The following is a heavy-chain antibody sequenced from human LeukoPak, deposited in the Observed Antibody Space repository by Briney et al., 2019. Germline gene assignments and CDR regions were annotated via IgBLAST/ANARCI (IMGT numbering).Heavy chain of an antibody. CDR2: ISGSGGST. Sequence: PGGSLRLSCAASGFSFSNYAMSWVRQAPGKGLEWVSGISGSGGSTYYADSVKGRFTISRENSKNTLYLQLNSLRAEDTALYYCAKVKEEHQRAYYFDYWGQGTLVTVSS. J-gene: IGHJ4*02. CDR1: GFSFSNYA. V-gene: IGHV3-23*01. D-gene: IGHD1-26*01. CDR3: AKVKEEHQRAYYFDY.